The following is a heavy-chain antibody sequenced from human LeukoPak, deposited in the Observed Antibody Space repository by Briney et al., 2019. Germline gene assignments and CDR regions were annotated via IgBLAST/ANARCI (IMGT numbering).Heavy chain of an antibody. CDR1: GGSISIYY. V-gene: IGHV4-4*07. D-gene: IGHD6-13*01. J-gene: IGHJ4*02. CDR2: IYSSGST. CDR3: ARGGAAAGAFDY. Sequence: SETLSLTCTVSGGSISIYYWNWIRQPAGKGLEWIGRIYSSGSTNYNPSLKSRVTLSVDTPKNQFSLKLSSVTAADTAVYYCARGGAAAGAFDYWGQGTLVPVSS.